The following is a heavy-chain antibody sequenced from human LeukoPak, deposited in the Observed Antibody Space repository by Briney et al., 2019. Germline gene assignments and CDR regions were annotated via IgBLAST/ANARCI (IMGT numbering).Heavy chain of an antibody. J-gene: IGHJ3*02. Sequence: GGSLRLSCAASGFTFSGYGMHGVRQAPGKGLEWGAVISYDGSNKYYVDSVKGRFTISRDNSKNTLYLQMNSLRAEHTAVFYWATLVYCSGGSCYPTFDAFDIWGQGTLVTVSS. CDR1: GFTFSGYG. CDR3: ATLVYCSGGSCYPTFDAFDI. CDR2: ISYDGSNK. V-gene: IGHV3-30-3*01. D-gene: IGHD2-15*01.